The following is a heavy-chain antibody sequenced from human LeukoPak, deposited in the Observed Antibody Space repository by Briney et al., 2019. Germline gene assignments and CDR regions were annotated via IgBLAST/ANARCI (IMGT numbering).Heavy chain of an antibody. V-gene: IGHV3-21*01. Sequence: PGGSLRLSCAASGFTFSSYSMNWVRQAPGKGLEWVSSISSSSSYIYYADSVKGRFTISRDNAKNSLYLQMNSLRAEDTAVYYCARDSHPAVLLWFGESPGWYFDLWGRGTLVTVSS. J-gene: IGHJ2*01. CDR2: ISSSSSYI. D-gene: IGHD3-10*01. CDR1: GFTFSSYS. CDR3: ARDSHPAVLLWFGESPGWYFDL.